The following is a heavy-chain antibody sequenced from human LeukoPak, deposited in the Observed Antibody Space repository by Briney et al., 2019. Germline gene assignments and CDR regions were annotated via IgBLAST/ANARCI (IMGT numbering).Heavy chain of an antibody. J-gene: IGHJ6*02. CDR2: ISYDGSNK. CDR1: GFTFSSYG. D-gene: IGHD6-13*01. V-gene: IGHV3-30*18. Sequence: GGSLRLSCAASGFTFSSYGMHWVRQAPGKGLEWVADISYDGSNKDYADSVKGRFTISRDNSKNTLYLQMNSLRAEDTAVYYCAKEGAIAAAGTYYYYYYYMDVRGQGATVTVSS. CDR3: AKEGAIAAAGTYYYYYYYMDV.